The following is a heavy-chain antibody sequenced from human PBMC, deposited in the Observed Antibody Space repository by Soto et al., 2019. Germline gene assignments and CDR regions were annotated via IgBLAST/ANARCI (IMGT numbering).Heavy chain of an antibody. CDR2: ISGSGGST. J-gene: IGHJ4*02. CDR1: GFTFSSYA. CDR3: AKDYGDGYNCFDY. V-gene: IGHV3-23*01. D-gene: IGHD5-12*01. Sequence: EVQLLESGGGLVQPGGSLRLSCAASGFTFSSYAMSWVRQAPGKGLEWVSAISGSGGSTYYADSVKGRFTSSRDNSKNTLYLQMNSLRAEDTAVYYCAKDYGDGYNCFDYWGQGTLVTVSS.